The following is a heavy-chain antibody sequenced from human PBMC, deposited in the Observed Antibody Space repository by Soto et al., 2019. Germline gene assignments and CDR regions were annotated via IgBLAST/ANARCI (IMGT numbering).Heavy chain of an antibody. J-gene: IGHJ4*02. D-gene: IGHD5-12*01. CDR1: GYTFTGYY. Sequence: QVQLVQSGAEVKKPGASVKVSCKASGYTFTGYYMHWVRQAPGQGLEWMGLINPNSGGTNYAQKFQGRVTMTRDTSISTAYMELSRLRSDDTAVYYCARGPHSGYDPEPFDYWGQGTLVTVSS. CDR2: INPNSGGT. CDR3: ARGPHSGYDPEPFDY. V-gene: IGHV1-2*02.